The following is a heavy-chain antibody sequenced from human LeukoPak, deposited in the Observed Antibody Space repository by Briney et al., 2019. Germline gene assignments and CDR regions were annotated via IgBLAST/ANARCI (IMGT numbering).Heavy chain of an antibody. CDR2: ISGSGGST. CDR1: GFTFSSYA. Sequence: GGSLRLSCAASGFTFSSYAMSWVRQAPGKGLEWVSAISGSGGSTYYADSVKGRFTISRDNSRNTLYLQMNSLRAEDTAVYYCAKAGYGDYLNNWFDSWGQGTLVTVSS. V-gene: IGHV3-23*01. D-gene: IGHD4-17*01. CDR3: AKAGYGDYLNNWFDS. J-gene: IGHJ5*01.